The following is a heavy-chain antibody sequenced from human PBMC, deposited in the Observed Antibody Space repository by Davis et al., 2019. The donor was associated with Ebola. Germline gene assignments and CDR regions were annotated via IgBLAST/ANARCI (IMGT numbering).Heavy chain of an antibody. Sequence: GSLRLSCAASGFTFSGSAMHWIRQPPGKGLEWIGEINHSGSTNYNPSLKSRVTISVDTSKNQFSLKLSSVTAADTAVYYCASGNSSSWYYYGMDVWGQGTTVTVSS. CDR2: INHSGST. CDR1: GFTFSGSA. CDR3: ASGNSSSWYYYGMDV. J-gene: IGHJ6*02. D-gene: IGHD6-13*01. V-gene: IGHV4-34*01.